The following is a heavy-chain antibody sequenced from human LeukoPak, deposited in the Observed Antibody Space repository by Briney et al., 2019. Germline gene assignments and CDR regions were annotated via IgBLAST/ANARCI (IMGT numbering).Heavy chain of an antibody. CDR3: AKVPHSWGLFDS. CDR1: GFTFSRYG. CDR2: IRDDGSTR. V-gene: IGHV3-30*02. D-gene: IGHD3-16*01. Sequence: GGSLRLSCAASGFTFSRYGLHWVRQAPGKGLEWVAFIRDDGSTRYYAESVKGRFTVSRDNSKNTLYLQMDSLRTEDTAVYYCAKVPHSWGLFDSWGQGTLVTVSS. J-gene: IGHJ4*02.